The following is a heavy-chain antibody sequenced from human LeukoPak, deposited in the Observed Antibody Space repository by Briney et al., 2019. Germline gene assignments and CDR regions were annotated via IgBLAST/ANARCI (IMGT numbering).Heavy chain of an antibody. J-gene: IGHJ4*02. Sequence: GGSLRFSCAASGFTFRSYWMSWVRQAPGKGLEWVASIKQDGSEKRYVDSVKGRFTISRDNAENSLYLQMNSLRTEDTAVYYCARRAYLSFDYWGQGTLVTVSS. CDR3: ARRAYLSFDY. D-gene: IGHD2/OR15-2a*01. CDR1: GFTFRSYW. CDR2: IKQDGSEK. V-gene: IGHV3-7*03.